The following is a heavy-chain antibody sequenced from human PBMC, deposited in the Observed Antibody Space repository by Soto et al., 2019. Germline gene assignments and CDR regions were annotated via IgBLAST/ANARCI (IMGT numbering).Heavy chain of an antibody. V-gene: IGHV5-10-1*01. CDR1: GYSFTSYW. CDR2: IDPSDSYT. Sequence: LKISCKGSGYSFTSYWISWVRQMPGKGLEWVGRIDPSDSYTNYSPSFQGHVTISADKSISTAYLQWSSLKASDTAMYYCARHRGRHYYYYGMDVWGQGTTVTVSS. D-gene: IGHD5-12*01. J-gene: IGHJ6*02. CDR3: ARHRGRHYYYYGMDV.